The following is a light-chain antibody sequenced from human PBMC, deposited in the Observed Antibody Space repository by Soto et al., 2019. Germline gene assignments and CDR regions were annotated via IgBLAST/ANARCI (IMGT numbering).Light chain of an antibody. CDR3: SSYTSSSSYYV. CDR2: DVT. J-gene: IGLJ1*01. Sequence: QSALTQPASVSGSPGQSITISCAGTSSDVGGYNFVSWYQHHPGKAPKLMIFDVTNRPSGVSNRFSGSKSGNTASLTISGLQAEDEADYYCSSYTSSSSYYVFGPGTKVTVL. V-gene: IGLV2-14*03. CDR1: SSDVGGYNF.